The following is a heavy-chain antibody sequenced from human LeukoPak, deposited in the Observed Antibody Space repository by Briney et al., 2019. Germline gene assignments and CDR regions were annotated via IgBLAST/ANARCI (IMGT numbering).Heavy chain of an antibody. D-gene: IGHD3-22*01. J-gene: IGHJ3*02. Sequence: SGTLSLTCTVSGASISSSYWSWIRQPPGKRREWIGYIYYNGNTNSNPSLKSRVTISADTSKNRFSLKLSSVTAADTAIYYCVRGNYDNRGYSNAFDIWGQGTMVTVSS. V-gene: IGHV4-59*01. CDR3: VRGNYDNRGYSNAFDI. CDR2: IYYNGNT. CDR1: GASISSSY.